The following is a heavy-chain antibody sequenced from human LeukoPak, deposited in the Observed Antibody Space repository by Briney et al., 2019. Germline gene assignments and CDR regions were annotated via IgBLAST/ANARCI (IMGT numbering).Heavy chain of an antibody. CDR2: IYYSGST. CDR3: ARGSSGWPFDY. J-gene: IGHJ4*02. D-gene: IGHD6-19*01. V-gene: IGHV4-59*01. CDR1: GGSISSYY. Sequence: SETLSLTCTVSGGSISSYYWSWIRQPPGKGLEWIGYIYYSGSTNYNPSLKSRVTISVETSKNQFSLKLSSVTAADTAVYYCARGSSGWPFDYWGQGTLVTVSS.